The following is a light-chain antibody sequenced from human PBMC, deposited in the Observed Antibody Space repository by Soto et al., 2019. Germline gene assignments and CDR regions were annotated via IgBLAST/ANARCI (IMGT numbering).Light chain of an antibody. J-gene: IGLJ2*01. V-gene: IGLV2-14*01. CDR1: SSDIGPYNY. CDR3: SSYTTSSTLV. CDR2: GVT. Sequence: QSALTQPASVSGSPGQSITISCTGTSSDIGPYNYVSWYQQHPGKAPKLMIYGVTNRPTGVSNRFSGSNTCNTASLTISGLQADDEADYYCSSYTTSSTLVFGGGTKLTVL.